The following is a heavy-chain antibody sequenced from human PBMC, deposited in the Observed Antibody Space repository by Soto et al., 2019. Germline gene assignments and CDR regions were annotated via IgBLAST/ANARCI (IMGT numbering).Heavy chain of an antibody. CDR2: ISSTSAYI. Sequence: EVQLVESGGGLVKPGGSLRLSCAASGFTFSIYTMSWVRQAPGKGLEWVSSISSTSAYIYYGDSVKGRFNIARGNAENALYLQMDSLRAEATAVYYCARDSSIFCTGGTCYLQEAFDIWGQGTMVTVSS. J-gene: IGHJ3*02. CDR1: GFTFSIYT. D-gene: IGHD2-15*01. V-gene: IGHV3-21*01. CDR3: ARDSSIFCTGGTCYLQEAFDI.